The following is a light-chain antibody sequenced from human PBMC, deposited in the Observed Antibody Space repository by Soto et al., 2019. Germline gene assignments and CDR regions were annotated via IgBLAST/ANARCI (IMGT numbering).Light chain of an antibody. V-gene: IGLV2-14*01. Sequence: ALTQPASVSGSPGQSITISCSGTSSDIGAYDYVSWFQQYPGKAPTLLIYEVTFRPSGVSSRFSGSKSGNTASLTISGLQTEDEADYYCGSYASATLIFGGGTKLTVL. CDR2: EVT. CDR1: SSDIGAYDY. J-gene: IGLJ2*01. CDR3: GSYASATLI.